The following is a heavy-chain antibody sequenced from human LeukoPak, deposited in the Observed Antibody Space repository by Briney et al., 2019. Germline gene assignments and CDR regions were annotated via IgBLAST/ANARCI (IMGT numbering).Heavy chain of an antibody. CDR2: ISSSGHYI. Sequence: GGSLRLSCASSGFTFTAYSMNWVRQAPGRGLEWISFISSSGHYIYYADSLKGRFTISRDNANSSLYLQTSTLKAEHTAVYYCTRQWLRLMDVWGKGTTVTLSS. V-gene: IGHV3-21*01. D-gene: IGHD6-19*01. J-gene: IGHJ6*04. CDR1: GFTFTAYS. CDR3: TRQWLRLMDV.